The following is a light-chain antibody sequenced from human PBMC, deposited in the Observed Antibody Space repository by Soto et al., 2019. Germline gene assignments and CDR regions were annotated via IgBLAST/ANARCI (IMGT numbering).Light chain of an antibody. CDR3: SSYTSSSTRV. CDR2: EVS. CDR1: SRDVGGYNY. V-gene: IGLV2-14*01. Sequence: QSALTQPASVSGSPGQSITISCTGTSRDVGGYNYVSLYQQHPGKAPKLMIYEVSNRPSGVYNRFSGSKSGNTASLTISGLQAEDEADYYCSSYTSSSTRVFVGGTKLTVL. J-gene: IGLJ3*02.